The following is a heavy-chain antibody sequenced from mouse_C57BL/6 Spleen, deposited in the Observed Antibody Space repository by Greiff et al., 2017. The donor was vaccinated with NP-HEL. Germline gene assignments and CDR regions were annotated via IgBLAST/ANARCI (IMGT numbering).Heavy chain of an antibody. CDR1: GYSFTDYN. V-gene: IGHV1-39*01. Sequence: EVQLQQSGPELVKPGASVKISCKASGYSFTDYNMNWVKQSNGKSLEWIGVINPNYGTTSYNQKFKGKATLTVDQSSSTAYMQHDGLTSEDSAVYYCASSTGNYYAMDYWGQGTSVTVSS. CDR3: ASSTGNYYAMDY. CDR2: INPNYGTT. J-gene: IGHJ4*01.